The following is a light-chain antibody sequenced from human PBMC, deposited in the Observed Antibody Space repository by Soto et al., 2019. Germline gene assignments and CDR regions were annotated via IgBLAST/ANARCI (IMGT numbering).Light chain of an antibody. CDR3: QQSYSTPYT. V-gene: IGKV1-39*01. CDR1: QSITSY. CDR2: AAS. J-gene: IGKJ2*01. Sequence: DIQMTQSPSSLSASVGDTVTITCRASQSITSYLNWYQQRPGKAPKVLIFAASSLQSGVPSRFSGRASGTDCTLTISSLQPEDFATYFCQQSYSTPYTFGQGTKLE.